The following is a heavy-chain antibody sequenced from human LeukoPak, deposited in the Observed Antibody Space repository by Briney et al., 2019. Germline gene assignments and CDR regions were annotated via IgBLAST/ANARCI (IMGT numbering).Heavy chain of an antibody. CDR2: INPYHGKT. V-gene: IGHV1-18*01. CDR1: GYNFITYG. J-gene: IGHJ4*02. CDR3: AGDRIAAAVLDY. Sequence: ASVKVSCKASGYNFITYGFSWVRQAPGQGLEWMGWINPYHGKTKYAQKFQGRVTMTTDTSTNTAHMELRSLTSDDTAVYFCAGDRIAAAVLDYWGQGTLVTVSS. D-gene: IGHD6-13*01.